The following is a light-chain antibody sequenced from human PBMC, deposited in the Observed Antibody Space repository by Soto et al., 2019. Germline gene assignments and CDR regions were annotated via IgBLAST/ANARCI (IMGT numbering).Light chain of an antibody. CDR1: NSDVGGLNY. Sequence: QSALTQPASVSGSPGQSITISCTGTNSDVGGLNYVSWYQHHPGNAPKLIIYAVSYRPSGVSDRFSGSKSDNTASLTISGLQTDDEADYYCSSFTISSTWVFGGGTKVTVL. J-gene: IGLJ3*02. CDR3: SSFTISSTWV. CDR2: AVS. V-gene: IGLV2-14*01.